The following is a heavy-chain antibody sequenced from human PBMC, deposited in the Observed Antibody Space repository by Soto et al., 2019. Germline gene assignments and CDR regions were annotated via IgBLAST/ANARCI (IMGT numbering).Heavy chain of an antibody. J-gene: IGHJ6*03. CDR3: ARDRKMEQDYYYYYYMDV. D-gene: IGHD1-1*01. CDR1: GGSISSYY. Sequence: PSEALSLTCTVSGGSISSYYWSWIRQPPGKGLEWIGYIYYSGSTNYNPSLKSRVTISVDTSKNQFSLKLSSVTAADTAVYYCARDRKMEQDYYYYYYMDVRGKGTTVTVSS. V-gene: IGHV4-59*01. CDR2: IYYSGST.